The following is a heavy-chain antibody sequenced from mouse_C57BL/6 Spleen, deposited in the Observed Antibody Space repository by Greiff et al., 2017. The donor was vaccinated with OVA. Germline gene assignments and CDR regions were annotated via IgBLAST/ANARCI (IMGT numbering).Heavy chain of an antibody. CDR1: GFNINDYY. J-gene: IGHJ3*01. CDR3: AREMDYGCWFAY. D-gene: IGHD1-1*02. CDR2: IDPEDGAT. V-gene: IGHV14-2*01. Sequence: VQLKQSGAELVKPGASVKLSCTASGFNINDYYMHWVQQRTEQGLEWIGRIDPEDGATKYAPKFQGKATITADTASNTAYLQLSSLTSEDTAVYYCAREMDYGCWFAYWGQGTLVTVSA.